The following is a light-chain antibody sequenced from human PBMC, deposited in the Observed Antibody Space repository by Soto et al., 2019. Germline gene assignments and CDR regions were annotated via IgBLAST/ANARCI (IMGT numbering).Light chain of an antibody. J-gene: IGKJ5*01. CDR1: QSVSSN. CDR2: GAS. Sequence: EIVMTQSPATLSVSPGERATLSCTASQSVSSNLAWYQQKPGQAPSLLIYGASSRATGIPARFSGSGSGTEFTLTISSLQSEDFAVYYCQQYNNWTLITFGQGTRLEIK. CDR3: QQYNNWTLIT. V-gene: IGKV3-15*01.